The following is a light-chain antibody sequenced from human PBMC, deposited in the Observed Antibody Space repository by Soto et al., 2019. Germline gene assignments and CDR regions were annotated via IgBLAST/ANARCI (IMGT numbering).Light chain of an antibody. V-gene: IGLV1-47*02. CDR2: SNN. Sequence: SVLTQPPSTSGTPGQRVTISCSGSSSNIGSNYVSWYQQLPGTAPKLLIYSNNQRPSGVPERFSGSKSGTSASLVIRGLRSEDEAEYYCTAWDDSLSGYVFGTGTTVTVL. J-gene: IGLJ1*01. CDR1: SSNIGSNY. CDR3: TAWDDSLSGYV.